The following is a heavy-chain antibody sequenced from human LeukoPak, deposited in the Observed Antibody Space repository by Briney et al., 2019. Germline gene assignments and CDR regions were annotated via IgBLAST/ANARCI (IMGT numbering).Heavy chain of an antibody. Sequence: SETLSLTCTVSGGSISSSSYYWGWIRQPPGKGLEWIGSIYYSGSTYYNPSLKSRVTISVDTSKNQFSLKLSSVTAADTAVYYCARLAYSGLRDFDYWGQGTLVTVSS. D-gene: IGHD1-26*01. CDR1: GGSISSSSYY. V-gene: IGHV4-39*01. CDR2: IYYSGST. CDR3: ARLAYSGLRDFDY. J-gene: IGHJ4*02.